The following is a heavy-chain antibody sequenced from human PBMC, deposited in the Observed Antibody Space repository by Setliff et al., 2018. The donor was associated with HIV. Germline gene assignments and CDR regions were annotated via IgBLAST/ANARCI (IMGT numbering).Heavy chain of an antibody. V-gene: IGHV3-15*01. CDR3: ATDNGPSYSMDI. CDR1: GFTFNNAW. J-gene: IGHJ6*02. CDR2: IKKSSDGGKT. D-gene: IGHD2-21*01. Sequence: GGSLRLSCVASGFTFNNAWMNWVRQAPGKGLEWLGRIKKSSDGGKTDDASPVKGKFTISRDDSKNTLYLQMNSLKIEDTAVYFCATDNGPSYSMDIWGQGTTVTVSS.